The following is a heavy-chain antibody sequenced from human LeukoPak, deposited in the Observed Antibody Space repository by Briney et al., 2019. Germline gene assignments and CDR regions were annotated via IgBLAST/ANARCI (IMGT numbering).Heavy chain of an antibody. V-gene: IGHV1-18*01. CDR1: GYTFTNYG. Sequence: ASVKVSCKASGYTFTNYGISWVRQAPGQGLEWMGWISAYNGNTNYAQNLQGRVTMTTDTSTSTAYMELRSLRSDDTAVYYCAKFMGGSYLHHFDYWGQGTLVTVSS. D-gene: IGHD1-26*01. J-gene: IGHJ4*02. CDR2: ISAYNGNT. CDR3: AKFMGGSYLHHFDY.